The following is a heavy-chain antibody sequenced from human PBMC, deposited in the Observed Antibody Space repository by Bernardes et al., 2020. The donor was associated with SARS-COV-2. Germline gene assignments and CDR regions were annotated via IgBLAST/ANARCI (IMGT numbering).Heavy chain of an antibody. CDR1: GYTFTNYD. CDR3: ASELGRHGY. J-gene: IGHJ4*02. D-gene: IGHD1-26*01. V-gene: IGHV1-8*01. CDR2: MRPSTGTT. Sequence: ASMKVSCKTSGYTFTNYDINWVRQAPGQGLEWMGWMRPSTGTTDYAQTFQGRVTMTMDISTSTFHMQLRSLTPEDTAIYYCASELGRHGYWGQGTLVTVSS.